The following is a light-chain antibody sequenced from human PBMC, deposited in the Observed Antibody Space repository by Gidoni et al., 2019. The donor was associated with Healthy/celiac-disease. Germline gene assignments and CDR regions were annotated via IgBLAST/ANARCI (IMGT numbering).Light chain of an antibody. J-gene: IGLJ1*01. CDR3: GTWDSSLSAV. Sequence: QSVLTQPPSVSAAPGQKVTISCSGSSSNIGNNYVSWYQQLPGTAPKLLIYENNKRPLGIPDRFSGSKSGTSATLGITGLQTGDEADYYCGTWDSSLSAVFGTGTKVTVL. CDR1: SSNIGNNY. V-gene: IGLV1-51*02. CDR2: ENN.